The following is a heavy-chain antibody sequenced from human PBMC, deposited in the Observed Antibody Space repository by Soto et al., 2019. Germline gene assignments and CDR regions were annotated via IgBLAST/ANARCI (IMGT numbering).Heavy chain of an antibody. V-gene: IGHV1-18*01. J-gene: IGHJ4*02. Sequence: ASVKVSCKASGYTFNFYGITWVRQAPGQGLEWMGWISGFNGNTNYAADLQSRVTMTTDTSTSTAYMELRGLRSDDTAVYYCARIGVSSGHESPDFDSWGQGTPVTVSS. CDR3: ARIGVSSGHESPDFDS. CDR2: ISGFNGNT. D-gene: IGHD3-16*01. CDR1: GYTFNFYG.